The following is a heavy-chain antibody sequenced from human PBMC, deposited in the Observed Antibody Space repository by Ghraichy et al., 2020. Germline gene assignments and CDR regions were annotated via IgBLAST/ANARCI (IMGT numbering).Heavy chain of an antibody. D-gene: IGHD3-22*01. V-gene: IGHV3-30*04. CDR2: ISYDGSNK. Sequence: GGSLRLSCAASGFTFSSCAMHWVRQAPGKGLEWVALISYDGSNKYYTDSVKGRFTISRDNSKNTLYLQMNSLRPEDTAVYYCARENLSGYYYDTSGYYGGEYYCGMDVWGQGTTVTVSS. J-gene: IGHJ6*02. CDR1: GFTFSSCA. CDR3: ARENLSGYYYDTSGYYGGEYYCGMDV.